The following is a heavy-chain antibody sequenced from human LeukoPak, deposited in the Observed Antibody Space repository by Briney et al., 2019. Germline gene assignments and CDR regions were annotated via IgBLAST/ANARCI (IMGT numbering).Heavy chain of an antibody. CDR1: GFTFSSYA. V-gene: IGHV4-31*02. Sequence: LRLSCAASGFTFSSYAMSWVRQRPGKGLEWIGYIYYSGSTYYNPSLKSRVTISVDTSKNQFSLKLSSVTAADTAVYYCARVRLRSQYAFDIWGQGTMVTVSS. J-gene: IGHJ3*02. CDR2: IYYSGST. CDR3: ARVRLRSQYAFDI. D-gene: IGHD4-17*01.